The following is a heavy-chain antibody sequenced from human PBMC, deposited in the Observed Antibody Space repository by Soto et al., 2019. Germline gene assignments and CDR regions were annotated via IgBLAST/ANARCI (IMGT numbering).Heavy chain of an antibody. Sequence: SETLSLTCTVSGDSINNYYWSWIRQPPGKTLEWIGYIYYTGSTTYNPSLESRVTMSVDTSKNQFSLSLSSVNTADTAVYYCAKYRRTAAEGFTLDYWGRGTLVTVSS. D-gene: IGHD6-13*01. J-gene: IGHJ4*02. V-gene: IGHV4-59*01. CDR1: GDSINNYY. CDR3: AKYRRTAAEGFTLDY. CDR2: IYYTGST.